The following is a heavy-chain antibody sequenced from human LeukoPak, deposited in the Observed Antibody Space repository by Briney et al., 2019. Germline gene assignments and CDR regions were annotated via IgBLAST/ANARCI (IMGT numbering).Heavy chain of an antibody. V-gene: IGHV3-30-3*01. CDR2: TSNDGNDK. CDR1: GFTFSSYA. Sequence: GGSLRLSCAASGFTFSSYAMHWVRQAPGKGLEWVAVTSNDGNDKYYADSVKGRFTISRDNSKNTVYLQVNSLRVEDTAVFYCARGRWYDSSGSDAFDIWGQGTMVTVSS. D-gene: IGHD3-22*01. CDR3: ARGRWYDSSGSDAFDI. J-gene: IGHJ3*02.